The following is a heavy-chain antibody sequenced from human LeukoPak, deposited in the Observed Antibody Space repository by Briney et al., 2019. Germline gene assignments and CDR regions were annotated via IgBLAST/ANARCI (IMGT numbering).Heavy chain of an antibody. J-gene: IGHJ4*02. V-gene: IGHV3-48*02. CDR1: GYTFTGYY. D-gene: IGHD2-15*01. CDR2: IDSSNSPI. CDR3: ARDRCSGGSCYFDY. Sequence: ASVKVSCKASGYTFTGYYMHWVRQAPGKGLEWVSYIDSSNSPIYYADSVKGRFTISRDNGKNSLYLQMNSLRDEDTAVYYCARDRCSGGSCYFDYWGQGTLVTVSS.